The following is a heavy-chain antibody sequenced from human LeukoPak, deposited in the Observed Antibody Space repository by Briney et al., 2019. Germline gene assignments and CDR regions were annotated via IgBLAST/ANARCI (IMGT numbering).Heavy chain of an antibody. CDR1: GGSFTSYY. Sequence: SETLPLTCAVYGGSFTSYYWSWIRQPPGKGLEWIGEINHSGGTNYNPSLKSRVTISVDTSKNQFSLKLSSVTAADTAIYYCARVDKNGGTTFNYWGQGTPVTVSS. CDR3: ARVDKNGGTTFNY. J-gene: IGHJ4*02. CDR2: INHSGGT. V-gene: IGHV4-34*01. D-gene: IGHD2/OR15-2a*01.